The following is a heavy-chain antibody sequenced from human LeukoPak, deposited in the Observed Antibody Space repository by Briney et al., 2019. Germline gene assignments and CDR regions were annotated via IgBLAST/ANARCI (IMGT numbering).Heavy chain of an antibody. Sequence: SETLSLTCSVSGASINSYWWSWIRQPPGKGLEWIGSIYQSGSTYYNPSLQSRVTISVDTSKNQFSLRLSSVNAADTAVYYCARDHGLKWGQGTLVTVSS. V-gene: IGHV4-59*12. D-gene: IGHD3/OR15-3a*01. CDR1: GASINSYW. CDR3: ARDHGLK. J-gene: IGHJ4*02. CDR2: IYQSGST.